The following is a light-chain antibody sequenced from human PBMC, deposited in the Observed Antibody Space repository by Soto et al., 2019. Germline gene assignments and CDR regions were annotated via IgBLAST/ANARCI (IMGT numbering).Light chain of an antibody. Sequence: QSVLTQPPCVSGAPGQRVAISCTGSSSNIGAEYDVHWYQQLPGTAPKRLIYGDNNRPSGVPDRFSGSKSGTSASLAITGLQPEDEADYYCQSYDSSLTTFVFGTGTKVTVL. CDR1: SSNIGAEYD. V-gene: IGLV1-40*01. CDR2: GDN. J-gene: IGLJ1*01. CDR3: QSYDSSLTTFV.